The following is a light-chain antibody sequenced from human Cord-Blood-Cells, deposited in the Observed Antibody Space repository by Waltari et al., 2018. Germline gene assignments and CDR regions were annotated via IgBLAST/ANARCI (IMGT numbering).Light chain of an antibody. J-gene: IGLJ1*01. Sequence: QSALTQPRSVSGPPGQSVPIPCTGTSSDVGGYNYVHWYQQHPGKAPKLMIYDVSKRPSGVPDRFSGSKSGNTASLTISGLQAEDEADYYCCSYAGSYTFFYVFGTGTKVTVL. CDR3: CSYAGSYTFFYV. CDR1: SSDVGGYNY. V-gene: IGLV2-11*01. CDR2: DVS.